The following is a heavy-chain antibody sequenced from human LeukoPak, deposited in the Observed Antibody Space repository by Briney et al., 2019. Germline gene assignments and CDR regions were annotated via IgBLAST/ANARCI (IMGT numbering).Heavy chain of an antibody. CDR1: GGTFSSYA. CDR3: ARSRNSGSYPSGCFDY. J-gene: IGHJ4*02. CDR2: IIPIFGTA. V-gene: IGHV1-69*05. Sequence: GASVKVSCKASGGTFSSYAISWVRQAPGQGLEWMGGIIPIFGTANYAQKFQGRVTITTDESTSTAYLELSSLRSEDTAVYYCARSRNSGSYPSGCFDYWGQGTLVTVSS. D-gene: IGHD1-26*01.